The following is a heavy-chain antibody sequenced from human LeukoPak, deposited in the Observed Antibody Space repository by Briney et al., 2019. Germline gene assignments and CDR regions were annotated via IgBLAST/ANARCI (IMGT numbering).Heavy chain of an antibody. CDR3: ARDWGY. J-gene: IGHJ4*02. CDR2: ISWNSGSI. D-gene: IGHD7-27*01. CDR1: GFTFDDYA. Sequence: GGSLRLSCAASGFTFDDYAMHWVRQAPGKGLEWVSGISWNSGSIGYADSVKGRFTVSRDNAMNSLYLQMNSLRAEDTALYYCARDWGYWGQGTLVTVSS. V-gene: IGHV3-9*01.